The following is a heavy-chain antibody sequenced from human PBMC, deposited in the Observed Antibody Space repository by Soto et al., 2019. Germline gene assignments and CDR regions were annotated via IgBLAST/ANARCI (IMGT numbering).Heavy chain of an antibody. Sequence: QVQLVQSGAEVKKPGASVKVSCKASGYTFNTYSINWVRQAPGQGLEWMGWISTYNGNKNYAQKLQGRVTMTTDPSTTTGYLELRSLRSDDTAVYYCARETPSYYDSGGYYNLDSWGQGTLLTVSS. CDR2: ISTYNGNK. V-gene: IGHV1-18*04. CDR1: GYTFNTYS. CDR3: ARETPSYYDSGGYYNLDS. D-gene: IGHD3-22*01. J-gene: IGHJ4*02.